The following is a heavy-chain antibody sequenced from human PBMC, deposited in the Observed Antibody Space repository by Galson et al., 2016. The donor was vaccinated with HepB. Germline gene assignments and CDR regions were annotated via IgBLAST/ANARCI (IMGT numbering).Heavy chain of an antibody. Sequence: TLSLTCTVSGGSISSGGYYWNWIRQHPGKGLEWIGYIYYSGSTYYKPSLKSRVTISVDTSKNQFSLKLSSVTAADTAVYYRARRYGDYGGPFDYWGQGTLVTVSS. D-gene: IGHD4-17*01. J-gene: IGHJ4*02. CDR2: IYYSGST. V-gene: IGHV4-31*03. CDR3: ARRYGDYGGPFDY. CDR1: GGSISSGGYY.